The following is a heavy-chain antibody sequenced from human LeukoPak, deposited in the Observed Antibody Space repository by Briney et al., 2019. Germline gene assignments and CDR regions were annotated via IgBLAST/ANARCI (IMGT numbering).Heavy chain of an antibody. V-gene: IGHV4-34*01. CDR1: GGSFSGYS. J-gene: IGHJ4*02. D-gene: IGHD3-16*01. Sequence: SETLSLTCAVYGGSFSGYSWSWIRQPPGKGLEWIGEINHSGSTDYNPSLKSRVTISVDTSKNQFSLKLSSVTAADTAVYYCATYKYDYVWGNQHFDYWGQGTLVAVSS. CDR3: ATYKYDYVWGNQHFDY. CDR2: INHSGST.